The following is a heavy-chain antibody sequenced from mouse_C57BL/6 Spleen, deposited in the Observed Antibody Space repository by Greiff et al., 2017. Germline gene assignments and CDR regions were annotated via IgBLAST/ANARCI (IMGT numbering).Heavy chain of an antibody. Sequence: VQLQQSGPELVKPGASVKISCKASGYTFTDYYMNWVKQSHGKSLEWIGDINPNNGGTSYNQKFKGKATLTVDKSSSTAYMELRSLTSEDSAVYYCARDGDYYGSRFDYWGQGTTLTVSS. CDR3: ARDGDYYGSRFDY. CDR2: INPNNGGT. V-gene: IGHV1-26*01. D-gene: IGHD1-1*01. CDR1: GYTFTDYY. J-gene: IGHJ2*01.